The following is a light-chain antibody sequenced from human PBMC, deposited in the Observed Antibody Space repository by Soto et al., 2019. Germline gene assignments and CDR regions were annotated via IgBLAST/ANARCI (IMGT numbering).Light chain of an antibody. CDR3: QYHNSFPLT. Sequence: DIQMTQSPSTLSACVGDRGTITCRASQSISDGLASLQLKPGKAPKLLIYDASSLESGVPSRFRGSGSGTEFTLTISSLQPEDVATYYCQYHNSFPLTFGGGTKV. J-gene: IGKJ4*01. V-gene: IGKV1-5*01. CDR2: DAS. CDR1: QSISDG.